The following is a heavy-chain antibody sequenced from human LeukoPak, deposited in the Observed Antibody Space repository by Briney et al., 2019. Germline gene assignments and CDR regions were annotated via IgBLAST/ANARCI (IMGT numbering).Heavy chain of an antibody. CDR3: ARDPLRPDVYYYYMDV. Sequence: SETLSLTCTVSGGSISSYYWSWIRQPPGKGLEWIGYIYYSGSTNYNPSLKSRVTISVDTSKNQFSLKLSSVTAADTAVYYCARDPLRPDVYYYYMDVWGKGTTVTVSS. CDR1: GGSISSYY. J-gene: IGHJ6*03. CDR2: IYYSGST. V-gene: IGHV4-59*01.